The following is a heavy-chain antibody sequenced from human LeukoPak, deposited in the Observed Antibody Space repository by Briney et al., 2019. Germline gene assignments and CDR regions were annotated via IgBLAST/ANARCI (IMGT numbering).Heavy chain of an antibody. CDR1: GLTFSNYA. CDR2: IDQSGGYI. CDR3: ARAVTVTTIFDY. Sequence: GVLSLSCTASGLTFSNYAMSWVRQAPAKGLEWVAGIDQSGGYIHYADSVKGRFSISRDNSKNTIYLQMNSLRAEDTAVYYCARAVTVTTIFDYWGQGTPVTVSS. J-gene: IGHJ4*02. V-gene: IGHV3-23*01. D-gene: IGHD4-17*01.